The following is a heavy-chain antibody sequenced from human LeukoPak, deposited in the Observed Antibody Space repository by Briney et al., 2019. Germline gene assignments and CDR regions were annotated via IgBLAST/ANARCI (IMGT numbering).Heavy chain of an antibody. J-gene: IGHJ4*02. D-gene: IGHD3-10*01. CDR1: GGSISSYY. CDR2: IYYSGST. Sequence: SETLSLTCTVSGGSISSYYWSWIRQPPGKGLEWIGDIYYSGSTNYNPSLKSRVTISVDTSKNQFSLKLSSVTAADTAVYYCARHRPGVQNKGLWFGELEQRYYFDYWGQGTLVTVSS. CDR3: ARHRPGVQNKGLWFGELEQRYYFDY. V-gene: IGHV4-59*08.